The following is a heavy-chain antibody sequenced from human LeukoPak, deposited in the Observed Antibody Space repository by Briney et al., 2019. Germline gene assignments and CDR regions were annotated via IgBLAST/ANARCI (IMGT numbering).Heavy chain of an antibody. V-gene: IGHV3-23*01. CDR3: AKDLETINPTMD. J-gene: IGHJ4*02. Sequence: GGSMRLSCAASAFTFSSHAMSWVRQAPGKGLEWVSSIGGSGKNTFYADAVKGRFTISRDNSKDTLYLQMNSLRAEDTAVYYCAKDLETINPTMDWGQGTLVTVSS. D-gene: IGHD3-10*01. CDR1: AFTFSSHA. CDR2: IGGSGKNT.